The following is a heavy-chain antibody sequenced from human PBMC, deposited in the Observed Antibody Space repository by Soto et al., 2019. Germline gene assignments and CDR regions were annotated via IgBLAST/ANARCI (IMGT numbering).Heavy chain of an antibody. Sequence: EVQLVESEGGLVKPGGSLRLSCVVSGIPFIDAWMNWVRQAPGQGLEWVGRIKSKGGGETRDYAAPVKGRFTISRDDSKNTLYLEMNNLDVEDTAVYFCVWQAKYTSSFNWGQGTLVTVSS. CDR2: IKSKGGGETR. D-gene: IGHD6-13*01. J-gene: IGHJ4*02. CDR1: GIPFIDAW. CDR3: VWQAKYTSSFN. V-gene: IGHV3-15*07.